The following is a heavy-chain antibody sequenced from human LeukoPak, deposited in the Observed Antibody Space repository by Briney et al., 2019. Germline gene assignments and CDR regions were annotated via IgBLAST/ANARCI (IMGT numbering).Heavy chain of an antibody. V-gene: IGHV4-39*07. D-gene: IGHD3-3*01. CDR2: IYYSGST. J-gene: IGHJ4*02. CDR3: ARAVPTYYDFWSGIIDY. CDR1: NGSISSRDYY. Sequence: SSETLSLTCIVSNGSISSRDYYWGWIRQPPGKGLEWIGSIYYSGSTYYNPSLKSRVTISVDTSKSQFSLKLSSVTAADTAVYYCARAVPTYYDFWSGIIDYWGQGTLVTVSS.